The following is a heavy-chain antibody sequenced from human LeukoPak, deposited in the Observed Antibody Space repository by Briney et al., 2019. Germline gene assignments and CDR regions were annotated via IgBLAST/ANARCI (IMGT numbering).Heavy chain of an antibody. V-gene: IGHV4-4*02. J-gene: IGHJ4*02. CDR1: GGSISSTNW. CDR2: IYHSGST. CDR3: AKKYYYDSRPLDY. Sequence: SGTLSLTCAVSGGSISSTNWWTWVRQPPGKGLEWIGEIYHSGSTNYNPSLKSRVTISVDKSKNQLSLKLSSVTAADTAVYYCAKKYYYDSRPLDYWGQGTLVTVSS. D-gene: IGHD3-22*01.